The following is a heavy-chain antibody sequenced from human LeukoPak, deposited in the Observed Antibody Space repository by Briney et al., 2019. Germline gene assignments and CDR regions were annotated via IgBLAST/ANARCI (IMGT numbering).Heavy chain of an antibody. Sequence: PGGSLRLSCAASGFIFSSYAMHWVRQDPGKGLEWVAVISYDGSNKYFADSVKGRFTISRDNSKNTLYLQMNSLRAEDTAVYYCAREGPLRNYGDYGLGIDYWGQGTLVTVSS. CDR1: GFIFSSYA. D-gene: IGHD4-17*01. CDR3: AREGPLRNYGDYGLGIDY. J-gene: IGHJ4*02. V-gene: IGHV3-30*04. CDR2: ISYDGSNK.